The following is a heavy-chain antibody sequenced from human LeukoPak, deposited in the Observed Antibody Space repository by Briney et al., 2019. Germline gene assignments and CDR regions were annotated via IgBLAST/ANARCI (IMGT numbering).Heavy chain of an antibody. CDR3: ARDRGFLVTRYNWFDP. CDR2: IIPILGIA. J-gene: IGHJ5*02. D-gene: IGHD3-10*01. Sequence: GASVKVSCKASGYTFTSYAISWVRQAPGQGLEWMGRIIPILGIANYAQKFQGRVTITADKSTSTAYMELSSLRSEDTAVYYCARDRGFLVTRYNWFDPWGQGTLVTVSS. CDR1: GYTFTSYA. V-gene: IGHV1-69*04.